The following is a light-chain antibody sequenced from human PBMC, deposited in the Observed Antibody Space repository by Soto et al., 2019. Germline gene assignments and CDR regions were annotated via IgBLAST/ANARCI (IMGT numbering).Light chain of an antibody. V-gene: IGKV3-20*01. CDR2: GAS. Sequence: EIMLTQAPGTLSLSPGDRATLSCRASQSFNSIYLAWYQQKPGQAPRLLIYGASSRATGIPDRFSGSGSGTDFTLTISRLEPEDFAVYYCQQYGNSPWTFGQGTKVDIK. CDR1: QSFNSIY. CDR3: QQYGNSPWT. J-gene: IGKJ1*01.